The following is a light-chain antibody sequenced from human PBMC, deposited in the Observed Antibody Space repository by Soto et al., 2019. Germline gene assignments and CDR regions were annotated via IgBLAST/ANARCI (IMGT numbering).Light chain of an antibody. CDR2: DVS. V-gene: IGLV2-14*01. J-gene: IGLJ1*01. Sequence: QSVLTQPASVSGSPGQSITISCTGTSSDIGGYNFVSWYQQHPGKAPKLIIYDVSDRPSGVSNRFSGSKSANTASLTISGLQAEDDADYHCSSYTSSSTLYVFGTGTKVTVL. CDR3: SSYTSSSTLYV. CDR1: SSDIGGYNF.